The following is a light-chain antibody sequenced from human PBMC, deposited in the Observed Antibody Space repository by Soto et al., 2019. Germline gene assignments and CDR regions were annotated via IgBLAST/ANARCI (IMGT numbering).Light chain of an antibody. CDR3: QQRGKWPRT. J-gene: IGKJ1*01. V-gene: IGKV3-11*01. CDR1: QSVSSL. Sequence: EIVLTQSPATLSLSPGERATLSCRASQSVSSLLAWYQQKPGQAPRLLIYDTSNRATGTPARFSGSGSGTDFTLSISNLEPEDFAVYYCQQRGKWPRTFGQGTKVEIK. CDR2: DTS.